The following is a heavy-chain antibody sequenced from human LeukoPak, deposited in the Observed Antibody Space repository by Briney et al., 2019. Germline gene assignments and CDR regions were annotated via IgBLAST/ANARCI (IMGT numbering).Heavy chain of an antibody. J-gene: IGHJ6*02. V-gene: IGHV1-46*01. Sequence: GASVKVSCKASGYTFTSYYMHWVRQAPGQGLEWMGIINPSGGSTSYAQKFQGRVTMTRDTSTSTVYMELSSLRSEDTAVYYCARVSIVVDPHYYYDMDVWGQGTTVTVSS. CDR3: ARVSIVVDPHYYYDMDV. CDR1: GYTFTSYY. D-gene: IGHD2-15*01. CDR2: INPSGGST.